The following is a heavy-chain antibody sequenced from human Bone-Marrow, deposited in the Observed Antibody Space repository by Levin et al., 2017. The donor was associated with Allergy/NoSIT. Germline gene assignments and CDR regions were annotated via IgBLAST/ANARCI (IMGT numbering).Heavy chain of an antibody. CDR3: AKGFKGYNPFFDY. CDR1: GFTFDDYA. V-gene: IGHV3-9*01. CDR2: ISWNSGSI. D-gene: IGHD5-24*01. Sequence: GGSLRLSCAASGFTFDDYAMHWVRQAPGKGLEWVSGISWNSGSIGYADSVKGRFTISRDNAKNSLYLQMNSLRAEDTALYYCAKGFKGYNPFFDYWGQGTLVTVSS. J-gene: IGHJ4*02.